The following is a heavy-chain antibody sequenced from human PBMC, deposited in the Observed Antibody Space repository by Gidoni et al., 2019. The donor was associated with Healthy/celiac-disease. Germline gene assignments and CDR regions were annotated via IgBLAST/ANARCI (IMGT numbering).Heavy chain of an antibody. J-gene: IGHJ4*02. CDR2: INHSGST. D-gene: IGHD2-15*01. V-gene: IGHV4-34*01. CDR1: GGSFSGYY. CDR3: ARGWGLARYSY. Sequence: QVQLQQWGAGLLKPSETLSLTCAVHGGSFSGYYWSWIRQPPGKGLEWIGEINHSGSTNYNPSLKSRVTISVDTSKNQFSLKLSSVTAADTAVYYCARGWGLARYSYWGQGTLVTVSS.